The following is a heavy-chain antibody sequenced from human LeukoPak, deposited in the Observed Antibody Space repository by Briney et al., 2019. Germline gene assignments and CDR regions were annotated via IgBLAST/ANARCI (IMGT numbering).Heavy chain of an antibody. CDR3: AKSDQGPEE. CDR2: VNTEGSEK. J-gene: IGHJ4*02. CDR1: GFTFSNDW. Sequence: GGSLRLSSATTGFTFSNDWMNSVCEGPGEGRGWVAIVNTEGSEKHYVDSVRGRFIVSRDNAKNSLYLQITSLRGDDTALYYCAKSDQGPEEWGQGTLVTVSS. V-gene: IGHV3-7*01. D-gene: IGHD2-2*01.